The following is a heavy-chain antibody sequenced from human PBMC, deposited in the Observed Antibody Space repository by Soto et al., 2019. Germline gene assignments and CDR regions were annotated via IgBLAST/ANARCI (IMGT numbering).Heavy chain of an antibody. CDR2: IIPIFGTA. D-gene: IGHD3-3*01. V-gene: IGHV1-69*06. CDR1: GGTFSSYA. J-gene: IGHJ6*01. CDR3: ARDTIFGVVIIGDYYYGMDV. Sequence: QVQLVQSGAEVKKPGSSVKVSCKASGGTFSSYAISWVRQAPGQGPEWMGGIIPIFGTANYAQKFQGRVTITADKSTSPAYMELSSLRAEDTAMYYCARDTIFGVVIIGDYYYGMDVWGQGTTVTVSS.